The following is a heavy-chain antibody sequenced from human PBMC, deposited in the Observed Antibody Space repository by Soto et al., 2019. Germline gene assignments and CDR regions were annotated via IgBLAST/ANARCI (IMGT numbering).Heavy chain of an antibody. V-gene: IGHV1-58*01. CDR1: GFTLTSSA. J-gene: IGHJ5*02. CDR3: ARNRLRAYDISGFYP. CDR2: IVVGSGNR. Sequence: ASVKVSCKASGFTLTSSAVQWVRQARGQRIERIGWIVVGSGNRSFAQKFEDRVTMTTATSTNTVFLDLRSLKFDDTAIYSCARNRLRAYDISGFYPGGQGTMVTVSS. D-gene: IGHD3-22*01.